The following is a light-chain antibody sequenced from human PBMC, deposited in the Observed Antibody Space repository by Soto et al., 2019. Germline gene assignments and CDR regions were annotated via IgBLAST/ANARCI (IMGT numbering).Light chain of an antibody. CDR3: HLYGGSALYT. CDR1: QSVSSSY. J-gene: IGKJ2*01. CDR2: GAS. Sequence: EIVLTQSPGTMSLSPGERATLSCRASQSVSSSYLAWYQQKPGQAPRLLIYGASSRATGIPDRFSGSGSGTDFTLNISKLEPEDFALFYCHLYGGSALYTFGQGTKLEIK. V-gene: IGKV3-20*01.